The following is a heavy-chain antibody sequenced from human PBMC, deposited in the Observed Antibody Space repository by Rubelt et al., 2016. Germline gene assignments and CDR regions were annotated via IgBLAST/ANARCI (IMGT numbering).Heavy chain of an antibody. CDR1: GYTLTELS. Sequence: VQKPGASVKVSCKVSGYTLTELSMHWVRQAPGKGLEWMGGFDPEDGETIYAQKFQGRVTMTEDTSTDTAYMELRSLRSDDTAVYYCARDHLTYDILTGYSLGDAFDIWGQGTMVTVSS. V-gene: IGHV1-24*01. CDR2: FDPEDGET. J-gene: IGHJ3*02. D-gene: IGHD3-9*01. CDR3: ARDHLTYDILTGYSLGDAFDI.